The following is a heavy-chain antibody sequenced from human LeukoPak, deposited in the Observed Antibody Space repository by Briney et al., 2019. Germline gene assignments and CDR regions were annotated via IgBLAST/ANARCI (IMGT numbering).Heavy chain of an antibody. CDR1: GGSISSGGYS. V-gene: IGHV4-30-2*01. Sequence: TSETLSLTCAVSGGSISSGGYSWSWIRQPPRKGLEWIGYIYHSGSTYYNPFLKSRVTISVDRSKNQFSLKLSSVTAADTAVYYCASHDYGTYYFDYWGQGTLVTVSS. D-gene: IGHD4-17*01. CDR2: IYHSGST. J-gene: IGHJ4*02. CDR3: ASHDYGTYYFDY.